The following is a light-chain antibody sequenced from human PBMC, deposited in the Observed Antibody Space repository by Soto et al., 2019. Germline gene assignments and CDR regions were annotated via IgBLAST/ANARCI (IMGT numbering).Light chain of an antibody. CDR2: DAS. J-gene: IGKJ1*01. V-gene: IGKV3D-20*01. CDR3: QHYGTSPRT. CDR1: TSVSGSY. Sequence: ELVLTQSPATLSLSPGERATLSCGASTSVSGSYLAWYQQKPGLAPRLLIYDASNRAPGIPDRFSGSGSGTDFTLTISRLEPEDFAVYYCQHYGTSPRTFGQGTKVDIK.